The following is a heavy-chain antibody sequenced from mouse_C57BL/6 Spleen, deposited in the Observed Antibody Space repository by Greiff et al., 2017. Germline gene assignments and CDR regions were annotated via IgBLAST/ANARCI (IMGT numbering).Heavy chain of an antibody. CDR3: ARLTIYYGNYVGYAMDY. V-gene: IGHV1-50*01. Sequence: QVQLQQPGAELVKPGASVKLSCKASGYTFTSYWMQWVKQRPGQGLEWIGEIDPSDSYTNYNQKFKGKATLTVDTSSSTAYMQLSSLTSEDSAVYYCARLTIYYGNYVGYAMDYWGQGTSVTVSS. CDR2: IDPSDSYT. CDR1: GYTFTSYW. D-gene: IGHD2-1*01. J-gene: IGHJ4*01.